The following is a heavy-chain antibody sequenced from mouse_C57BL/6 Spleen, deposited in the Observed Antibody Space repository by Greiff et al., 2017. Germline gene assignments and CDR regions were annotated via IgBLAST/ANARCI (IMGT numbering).Heavy chain of an antibody. CDR1: GYTFTSYT. Sequence: VQLQQSGAELARPGASVKMSCKASGYTFTSYTMPWVKQRPGQGLEWIGYINPSSGYTKYNQKFKDKATLTADKSSSTAYMQLSSLTSEDSAVYYCASGYGSSYDYWGQGTTLTVSS. J-gene: IGHJ2*01. D-gene: IGHD1-1*01. CDR3: ASGYGSSYDY. CDR2: INPSSGYT. V-gene: IGHV1-4*01.